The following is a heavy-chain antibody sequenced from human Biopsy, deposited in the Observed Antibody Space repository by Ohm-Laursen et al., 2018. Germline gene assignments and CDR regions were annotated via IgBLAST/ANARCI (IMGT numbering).Heavy chain of an antibody. CDR1: GFSFTGYY. Sequence: GSSVKVSCKASGFSFTGYYIHWVRQAPGQGLEWMGWISPKSGGTNYAHKFQGNITMTRDTSMSTAYMEMSRLRCDDTAAYYCALQSVAQMKNFDYWGQGTLVTVSS. V-gene: IGHV1-2*02. CDR2: ISPKSGGT. CDR3: ALQSVAQMKNFDY. J-gene: IGHJ4*02. D-gene: IGHD6-19*01.